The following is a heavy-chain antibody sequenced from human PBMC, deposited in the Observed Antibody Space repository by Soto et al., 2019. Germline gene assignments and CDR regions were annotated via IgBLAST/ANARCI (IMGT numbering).Heavy chain of an antibody. CDR1: AGNFSSCA. Sequence: SVKVSCKASAGNFSSCAIGWVRQAPGHGLEWMGGIIPIFGTANYAQKFQGRVTITADESTSTAYMELSSLRSEDTAVYYCARVGGDVVFVAPDNLFAPWALGSLVTVSS. J-gene: IGHJ5*02. CDR3: ARVGGDVVFVAPDNLFAP. CDR2: IIPIFGTA. V-gene: IGHV1-69*13. D-gene: IGHD2-15*01.